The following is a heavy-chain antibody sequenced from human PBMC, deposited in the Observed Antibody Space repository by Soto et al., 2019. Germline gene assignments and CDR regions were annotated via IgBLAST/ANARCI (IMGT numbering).Heavy chain of an antibody. D-gene: IGHD3-22*01. J-gene: IGHJ6*02. CDR2: INPNGGGT. CDR3: ARDRDSYESSGSPAYGMEL. V-gene: IGHV1-2*02. Sequence: GSSVKVSCKASGYIFTGYYMHWVRQAPGQGLEWMGWINPNGGGTNYAQRLQGRVTMTRDTSTSTAYMELSSLRSDETAVYYCARDRDSYESSGSPAYGMELWGQGTLVTVSS. CDR1: GYIFTGYY.